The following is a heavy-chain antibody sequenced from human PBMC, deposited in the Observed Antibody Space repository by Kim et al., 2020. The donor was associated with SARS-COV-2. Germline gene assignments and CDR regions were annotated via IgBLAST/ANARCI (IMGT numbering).Heavy chain of an antibody. CDR2: ISSSSSYI. Sequence: GGSLRLSCAASGFTFSSSSMNWVRQAPGKGLEWVSSISSSSSYIDYADSVKGRFTISRDNAKNSLYLQMNSLRAEDTAVYYCARGDPTGYSGYEWDYWGQGTLVTVSS. CDR3: ARGDPTGYSGYEWDY. J-gene: IGHJ4*02. CDR1: GFTFSSSS. V-gene: IGHV3-21*01. D-gene: IGHD5-12*01.